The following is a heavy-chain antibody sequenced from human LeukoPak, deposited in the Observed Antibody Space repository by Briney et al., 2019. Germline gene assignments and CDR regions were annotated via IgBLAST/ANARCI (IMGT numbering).Heavy chain of an antibody. CDR3: ARDEEYSGSYGGSYFDY. V-gene: IGHV3-33*01. CDR2: IWYDGSNK. J-gene: IGHJ4*02. Sequence: GRSLRLSCAASGFTFSNYGIHWVRQAPGKGLEWVAVIWYDGSNKDYADSVKGRITISRDNSKNTLYLQMNSLRAEDTAVYHCARDEEYSGSYGGSYFDYWGQGTLVTVSS. D-gene: IGHD1-26*01. CDR1: GFTFSNYG.